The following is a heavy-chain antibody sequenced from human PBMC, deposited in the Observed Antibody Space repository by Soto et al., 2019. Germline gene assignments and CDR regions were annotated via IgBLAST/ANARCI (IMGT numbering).Heavy chain of an antibody. V-gene: IGHV3-23*01. CDR2: ISGSGGST. J-gene: IGHJ5*02. CDR1: GFTFSSYA. Sequence: GGSLRLSCAASGFTFSSYAMSWVRQAPGKGLEWVSAISGSGGSTYYADSVKGRFTISRDNSKNTLYLQMNSLRAEDTAVYYCAKGRRDDILTGYYIGPWGQGTLVTAPQ. D-gene: IGHD3-9*01. CDR3: AKGRRDDILTGYYIGP.